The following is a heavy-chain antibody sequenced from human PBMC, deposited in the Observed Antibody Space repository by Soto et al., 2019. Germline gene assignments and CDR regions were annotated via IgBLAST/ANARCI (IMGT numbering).Heavy chain of an antibody. CDR1: GFTFDDYA. V-gene: IGHV3-9*01. D-gene: IGHD5-18*01. CDR2: ISWNSGSI. CDR3: AKDISGYSYGIGTYFSY. Sequence: GGSLRLSCAASGFTFDDYAMHWVRQAPGKGLEWVSGISWNSGSIGYADSVKGRFTISRDNAKNSLYLQMNSLRAEDTALYYCAKDISGYSYGIGTYFSYWGQGTLVTVSS. J-gene: IGHJ4*02.